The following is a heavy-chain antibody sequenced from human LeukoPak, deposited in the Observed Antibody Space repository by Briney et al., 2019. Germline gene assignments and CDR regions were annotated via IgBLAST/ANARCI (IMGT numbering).Heavy chain of an antibody. CDR1: GYTFTGYY. CDR2: INPNSGGT. D-gene: IGHD6-13*01. Sequence: ASVKVSCKAPGYTFTGYYMHCVRQAPGQGLEWMGWINPNSGGTNYAPKFQGRVTMTRDTSISTAYMELSRLRSDDTAVYYCAKAAAGSQHSYYYYYYLDVWGTGTTVTISS. J-gene: IGHJ6*03. V-gene: IGHV1-2*02. CDR3: AKAAAGSQHSYYYYYYLDV.